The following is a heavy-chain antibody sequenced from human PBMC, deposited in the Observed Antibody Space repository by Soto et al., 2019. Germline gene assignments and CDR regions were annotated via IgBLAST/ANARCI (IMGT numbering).Heavy chain of an antibody. CDR1: GYSISSGYY. V-gene: IGHV4-38-2*01. CDR3: ARGGMTGYTYYYYYGMDV. D-gene: IGHD3-9*01. CDR2: IYHSGST. J-gene: IGHJ6*02. Sequence: LSLTCAVSGYSISSGYYWGWIRQPPGKGLEWIGSIYHSGSTYYNPSLKSRVTISVDTSKNQFSLKLSSVTAADTAAYYCARGGMTGYTYYYYYGMDVWGQGTTVTVSS.